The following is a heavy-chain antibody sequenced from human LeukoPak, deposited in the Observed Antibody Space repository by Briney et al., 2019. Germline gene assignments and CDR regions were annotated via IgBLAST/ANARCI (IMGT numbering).Heavy chain of an antibody. CDR1: GVTFSSYG. D-gene: IGHD5-12*01. J-gene: IGHJ3*02. CDR3: AKDYSGWLNDAFDI. V-gene: IGHV3-30*02. Sequence: GGSLRLSCAASGVTFSSYGMHWVRQAPGKGLEWVAFIRYDGSNKYYADSVKGRFTISRDNSKNTLYLQMNSLRAEDTAVYYCAKDYSGWLNDAFDIWGQGTMVTVSS. CDR2: IRYDGSNK.